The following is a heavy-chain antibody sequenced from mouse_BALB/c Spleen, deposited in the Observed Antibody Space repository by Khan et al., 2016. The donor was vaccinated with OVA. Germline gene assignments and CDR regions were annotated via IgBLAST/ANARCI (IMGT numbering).Heavy chain of an antibody. D-gene: IGHD2-14*01. CDR3: ERSGYDYFAY. J-gene: IGHJ3*01. Sequence: QVQLKQSGAELVRPGSSVKISCKASGYGFSNYLMNWVKQGPGQGLEWIGQIYPGDGNTNYNGKFKDKATLTVDKSSSTAYMQLSSLTSEDSAVDFCERSGYDYFAYWGQGTLVTVSA. CDR1: GYGFSNYL. V-gene: IGHV1-80*01. CDR2: IYPGDGNT.